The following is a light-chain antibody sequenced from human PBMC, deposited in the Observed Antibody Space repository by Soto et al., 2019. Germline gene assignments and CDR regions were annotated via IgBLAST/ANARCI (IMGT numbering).Light chain of an antibody. J-gene: IGKJ1*01. CDR3: QQYHNWPA. CDR1: QSVDNY. V-gene: IGKV3-11*01. CDR2: DVS. Sequence: EIVLTQSPATLSLSPGERATLSCRASQSVDNYLAWYQQKPGQAPRLLIYDVSNRATGTPDRFSGSGSGTDFTLTISRLEPEDSAVYYCQQYHNWPAFGQGTKVDIK.